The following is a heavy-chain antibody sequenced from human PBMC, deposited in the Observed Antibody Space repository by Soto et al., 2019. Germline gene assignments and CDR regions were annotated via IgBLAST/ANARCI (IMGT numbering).Heavy chain of an antibody. J-gene: IGHJ6*02. CDR3: AGVSGSDYDGMDV. V-gene: IGHV4-4*02. Sequence: QVQLQESGPGLVKPSGTLSLTCAVSGGSISSSNWWSWVRQPPGKGLEWIGEIYHSGSTNYNPSLKILGTISVDKSKNQFSLKLTSVTGADTAVYYCAGVSGSDYDGMDVWGQGTTVTVSS. CDR2: IYHSGST. CDR1: GGSISSSNW. D-gene: IGHD1-26*01.